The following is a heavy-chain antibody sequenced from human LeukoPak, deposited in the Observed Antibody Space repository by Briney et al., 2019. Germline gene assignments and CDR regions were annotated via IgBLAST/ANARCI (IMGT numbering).Heavy chain of an antibody. Sequence: GGSLRLSCAASGFTFSSYWMSWVRQAPGKGLEWVANIKQDGSEKYYVDSVKGRFTISRDNAKNSLYLQMNSLRAEDTAVYYCARSGSSWYGGDFDYWGQGTLVTVSS. J-gene: IGHJ4*02. CDR2: IKQDGSEK. CDR1: GFTFSSYW. D-gene: IGHD6-13*01. CDR3: ARSGSSWYGGDFDY. V-gene: IGHV3-7*01.